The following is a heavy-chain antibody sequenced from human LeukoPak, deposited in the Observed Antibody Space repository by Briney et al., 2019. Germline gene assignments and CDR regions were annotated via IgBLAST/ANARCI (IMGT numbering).Heavy chain of an antibody. D-gene: IGHD2-15*01. CDR2: ISYDGSNK. V-gene: IGHV3-30*18. CDR3: AKDRGRYCSGGSCYSLDY. CDR1: GFTFSSYG. J-gene: IGHJ4*02. Sequence: GRSLRLSCAASGFTFSSYGMHWVRPAPGKGLEWVAVISYDGSNKYYADSVKGRFTISRDNSKNTLYLQMNSLRAEDTAVYYCAKDRGRYCSGGSCYSLDYWGQGTLVTVSS.